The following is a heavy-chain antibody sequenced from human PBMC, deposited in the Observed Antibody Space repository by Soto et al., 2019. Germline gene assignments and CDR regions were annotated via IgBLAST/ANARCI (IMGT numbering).Heavy chain of an antibody. V-gene: IGHV3-33*01. CDR2: IWHDGSNK. CDR1: GFTFSSYG. CDR3: ARTYGLDAFDI. J-gene: IGHJ3*02. Sequence: PGGSMRLSCAASGFTFSSYGMHWVRQAPGKGLEWVAVIWHDGSNKYYADSVKGRFTISRDNSKNTLYLQMNSLRAEDTAVYYCARTYGLDAFDIWGQGTMVTVSS. D-gene: IGHD4-17*01.